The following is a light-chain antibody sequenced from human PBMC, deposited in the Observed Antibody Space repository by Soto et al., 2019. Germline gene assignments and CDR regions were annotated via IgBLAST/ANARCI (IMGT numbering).Light chain of an antibody. CDR3: QKYNSAPWT. Sequence: DIQMTQSPSSLSASVGDRVTITCRASQGISNNLAWYQQQPGKVPKLLIYVASTLQSGVPSRFSGSGSGTDFTLTISSLQPDDVATYYCQKYNSAPWTFGQGTKVEIK. CDR1: QGISNN. V-gene: IGKV1-27*01. J-gene: IGKJ1*01. CDR2: VAS.